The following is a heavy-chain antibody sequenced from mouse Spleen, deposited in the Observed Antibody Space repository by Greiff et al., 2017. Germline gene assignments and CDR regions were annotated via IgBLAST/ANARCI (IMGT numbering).Heavy chain of an antibody. Sequence: EVQLQQSGAELVKPGASVKLSCTASGFNFTDTYMHWVKQRPEQGLEWIGRIDPANGNTKYDPKFQGKATITADTSSNTAYLQLSSLTSEDTAVYDCASAYYGYEGYWGQGTTLTVSS. CDR1: GFNFTDTY. D-gene: IGHD2-9*01. V-gene: IGHV14-3*02. CDR3: ASAYYGYEGY. CDR2: IDPANGNT. J-gene: IGHJ2*01.